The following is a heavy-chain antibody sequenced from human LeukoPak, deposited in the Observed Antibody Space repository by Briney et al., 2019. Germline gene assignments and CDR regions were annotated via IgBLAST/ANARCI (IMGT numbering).Heavy chain of an antibody. CDR2: IYTSGST. D-gene: IGHD6-6*01. CDR1: GGSISSGSYY. J-gene: IGHJ6*02. CDR3: ARAFIAALPDYYYYGMDV. Sequence: SETLSLTCTVSGGSISSGSYYWSWIRQPAGKGLEWIGRIYTSGSTNYNPSLKSRVTISVDTSKNQFSLKLSSVTAADTAVYYCARAFIAALPDYYYYGMDVWGQGTTVTVSS. V-gene: IGHV4-61*02.